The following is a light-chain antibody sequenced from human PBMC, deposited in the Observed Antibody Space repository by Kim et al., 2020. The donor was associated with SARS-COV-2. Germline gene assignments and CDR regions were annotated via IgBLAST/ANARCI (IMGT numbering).Light chain of an antibody. CDR1: QSISTY. Sequence: EIVLTQSPATLSLSPGETATLSCRASQSISTYLAWYQQKVGQPPRLLIHDSFNRATGIPARFSGSGSGTDFTLTISSLEAEDFAVYYCQQSSIWPLTFGQGTRLEIK. CDR2: DSF. J-gene: IGKJ5*01. V-gene: IGKV3-11*01. CDR3: QQSSIWPLT.